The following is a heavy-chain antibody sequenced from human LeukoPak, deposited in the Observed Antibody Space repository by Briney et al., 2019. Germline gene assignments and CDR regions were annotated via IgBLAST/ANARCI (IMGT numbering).Heavy chain of an antibody. CDR2: IYSGGST. CDR1: GFTVSSNY. CDR3: ASTLRARAFDI. V-gene: IGHV3-53*04. J-gene: IGHJ3*02. Sequence: PGGSLRLSCAASGFTVSSNYMSWVRQAPGNGLEWVSVIYSGGSTYYADSVKGRFTISRHNSKNTLYLQMNSLRAEDTAVYYCASTLRARAFDIWGQGTMVTVSS. D-gene: IGHD4-17*01.